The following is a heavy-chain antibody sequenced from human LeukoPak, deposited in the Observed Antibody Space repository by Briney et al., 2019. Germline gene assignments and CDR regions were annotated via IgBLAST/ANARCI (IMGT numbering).Heavy chain of an antibody. J-gene: IGHJ4*02. CDR2: INVYNGNT. V-gene: IGHV1-18*01. CDR1: GYIFTIFG. Sequence: ASVTVSFKASGYIFTIFGITWVRQAPGQGLEWMGRINVYNGNTKYAEKLQGRVFMSTDTSTSTAYMELRSLGSDDTAVYYCAREDLVRGLIGPDYWGQGTLVTVSS. CDR3: AREDLVRGLIGPDY. D-gene: IGHD3-10*01.